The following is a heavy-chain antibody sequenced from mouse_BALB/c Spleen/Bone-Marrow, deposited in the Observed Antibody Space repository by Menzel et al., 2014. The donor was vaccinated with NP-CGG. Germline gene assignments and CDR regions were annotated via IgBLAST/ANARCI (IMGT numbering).Heavy chain of an antibody. CDR3: ALYYYGSSGFAY. D-gene: IGHD1-1*01. Sequence: DVQLQESGAELVKPGASVKLSCTASGFNIKDTYMHWVKQRPEQGLEWIGRIDPANGNTKYDPKFQGKATITADTSSNTAYLQLSSLTSEDTTAYYCALYYYGSSGFAYWGQGTLVTVSA. V-gene: IGHV14-3*02. CDR2: IDPANGNT. J-gene: IGHJ3*01. CDR1: GFNIKDTY.